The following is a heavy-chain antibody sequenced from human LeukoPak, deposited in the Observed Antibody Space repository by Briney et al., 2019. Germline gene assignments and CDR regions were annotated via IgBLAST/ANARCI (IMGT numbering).Heavy chain of an antibody. CDR1: GGSSSGYY. D-gene: IGHD6-19*01. Sequence: SETLSLTCTVSGGSSSGYYWSWIRQPPGNGLEWIGYIYYSGSTNYNPSLKSRVTISVDTSKNQFSLKLSSVTAADTAVHYCAREMDSSGWPTYYFDYWGQGTLVTVSS. CDR2: IYYSGST. V-gene: IGHV4-59*01. J-gene: IGHJ4*02. CDR3: AREMDSSGWPTYYFDY.